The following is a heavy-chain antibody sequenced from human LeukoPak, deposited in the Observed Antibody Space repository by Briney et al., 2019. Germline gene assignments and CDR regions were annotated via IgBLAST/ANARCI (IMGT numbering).Heavy chain of an antibody. V-gene: IGHV4-59*01. CDR1: GGSMSSYY. D-gene: IGHD3-22*01. J-gene: IGHJ6*03. CDR3: ATIINITMIDNYYMDV. CDR2: IYYSGST. Sequence: SETLSLTCTVSGGSMSSYYWSWIRQPPGKGLEWIGHIYYSGSTTYNPSLKSRVTMSVDTSNNQFSLKVTSVTAADTAVYYCATIINITMIDNYYMDVWGKGATVTVSS.